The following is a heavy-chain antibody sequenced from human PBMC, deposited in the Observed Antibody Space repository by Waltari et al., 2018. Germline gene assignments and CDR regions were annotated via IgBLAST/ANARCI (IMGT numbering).Heavy chain of an antibody. J-gene: IGHJ4*02. Sequence: EVQLVESGGGLVQQGGSLRLSCAASGFIFSNYWMGWVRQTPGKGLEWVAGIKQDGSEKYYADSVKGRFTISRDNAKNSLYLQMNSLRAEDTAVYYCATSGWYCFDYWGQGTLVTVSS. CDR1: GFIFSNYW. CDR3: ATSGWYCFDY. CDR2: IKQDGSEK. D-gene: IGHD6-19*01. V-gene: IGHV3-7*01.